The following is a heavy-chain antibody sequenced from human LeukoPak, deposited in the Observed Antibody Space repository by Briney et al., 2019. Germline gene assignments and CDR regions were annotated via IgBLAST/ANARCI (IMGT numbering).Heavy chain of an antibody. CDR1: GFTFSSYW. V-gene: IGHV3-74*01. Sequence: GGSLRLSCAASGFTFSSYWMHWVRQAPGKGLVWVSRINSDGSSTYYADSVKGRFTISRDNSKNTLYLQMNSLRAEDTAVYYCAKDAPWRAPIAVASLFDYWGQGTLVTVSS. J-gene: IGHJ4*02. CDR2: INSDGSST. CDR3: AKDAPWRAPIAVASLFDY. D-gene: IGHD6-19*01.